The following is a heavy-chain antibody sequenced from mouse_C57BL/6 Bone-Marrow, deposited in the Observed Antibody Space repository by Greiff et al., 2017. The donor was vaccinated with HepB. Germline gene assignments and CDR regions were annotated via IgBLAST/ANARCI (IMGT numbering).Heavy chain of an antibody. CDR3: TRKGSSYGFDY. J-gene: IGHJ2*01. D-gene: IGHD1-1*01. CDR1: GYTFTDYE. CDR2: IDPETGGT. Sequence: QVQLQQSGAELVRPGASVTLSCKASGYTFTDYEMHWVKQTPVHGLEWIGAIDPETGGTAYNQKFKGKAILTADKSSSTAYMELRSLTSEDSAVYYCTRKGSSYGFDYWGQGTTLTVSS. V-gene: IGHV1-15*01.